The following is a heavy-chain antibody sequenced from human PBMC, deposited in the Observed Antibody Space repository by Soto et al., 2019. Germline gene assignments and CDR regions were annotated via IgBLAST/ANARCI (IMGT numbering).Heavy chain of an antibody. CDR1: GFSVSINS. CDR2: IYSGGTT. Sequence: ELQLVESGGGLVQPGGSLRLSCAASGFSVSINSVNWVRQAPGKGLEWVSVIYSGGTTHYADSVKGRFTISRDTSKNTLYLQMNSLRVEDTAVYYCAGDSTDGDFVDAFDVWGQGTMVTVSS. D-gene: IGHD4-17*01. CDR3: AGDSTDGDFVDAFDV. J-gene: IGHJ3*01. V-gene: IGHV3-66*01.